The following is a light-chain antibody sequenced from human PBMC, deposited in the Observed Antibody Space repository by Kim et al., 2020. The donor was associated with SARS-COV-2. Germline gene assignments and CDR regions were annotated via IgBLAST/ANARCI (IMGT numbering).Light chain of an antibody. CDR1: QRISSNY. Sequence: EILLTQSPGTLSLSPGERATLSCRANQRISSNYLAWYQHKPGQSPRLLIHDASNRETGIPDRFSGSGSGTDFTLTISRLEPEDFAVYYCHQYIRSPYSFGQGTKLEI. J-gene: IGKJ2*03. V-gene: IGKV3-20*01. CDR3: HQYIRSPYS. CDR2: DAS.